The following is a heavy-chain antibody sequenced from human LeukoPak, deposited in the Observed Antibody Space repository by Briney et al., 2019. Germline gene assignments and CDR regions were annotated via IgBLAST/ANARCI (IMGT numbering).Heavy chain of an antibody. CDR3: AREWIATANDY. CDR1: GGSFSDYY. D-gene: IGHD6-13*01. J-gene: IGHJ4*02. V-gene: IGHV4-59*01. CDR2: VYYSGST. Sequence: SETLSLTCAVYGGSFSDYYWTWIRQPPGKGLEWIGYVYYSGSTNYNPSLKSRVTISIDTSKNQFSLKLSSATAADTAVYYCAREWIATANDYWGQGTLVTVSS.